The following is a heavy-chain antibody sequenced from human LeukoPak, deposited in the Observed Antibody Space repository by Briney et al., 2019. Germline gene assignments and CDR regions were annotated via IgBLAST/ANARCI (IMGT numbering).Heavy chain of an antibody. Sequence: SETLSLTCTVSGGSISSSSYYWGWIRQPPGKGLEWIGYISYSGSTNYSPSLKSRVTISVDTSKNQFSLKLSSVTAADTAMYYCARALSGYSYGPFDYWGQGTLVTVST. D-gene: IGHD5-18*01. V-gene: IGHV4-61*05. J-gene: IGHJ4*02. CDR2: ISYSGST. CDR3: ARALSGYSYGPFDY. CDR1: GGSISSSSYY.